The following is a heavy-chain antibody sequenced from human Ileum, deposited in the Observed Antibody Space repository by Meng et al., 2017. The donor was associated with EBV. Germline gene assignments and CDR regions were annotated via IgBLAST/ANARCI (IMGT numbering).Heavy chain of an antibody. V-gene: IGHV4-4*02. Sequence: QGRLQESGPGLVNPSGALSLTCAVSGGSISVINWWSWVRQSPEKGLEWIGEMSDSGITHYNPSLKSRVTISADKSNNQFSLKLTSVTSADTAVYFCAKNGEKYFEYWGQGTLVTVSS. J-gene: IGHJ4*02. CDR2: MSDSGIT. D-gene: IGHD2-8*01. CDR1: GGSISVINW. CDR3: AKNGEKYFEY.